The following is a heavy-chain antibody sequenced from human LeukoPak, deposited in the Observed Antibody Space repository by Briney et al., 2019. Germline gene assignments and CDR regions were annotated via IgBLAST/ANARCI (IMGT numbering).Heavy chain of an antibody. CDR1: GFTFDDYA. V-gene: IGHV3-9*01. CDR3: AKDVRLGELSYFDY. J-gene: IGHJ4*02. Sequence: GGSLRLSCAASGFTFDDYAMHWVRQAPGKGLEWVSGISWNSGSIGYADSVKGRFTISRDNSKNTLYLQMNSLRAEDTAVYYCAKDVRLGELSYFDYWGQGTLVTVSS. D-gene: IGHD3-16*02. CDR2: ISWNSGSI.